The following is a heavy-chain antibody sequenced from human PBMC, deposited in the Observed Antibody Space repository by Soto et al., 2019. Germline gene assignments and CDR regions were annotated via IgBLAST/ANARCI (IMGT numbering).Heavy chain of an antibody. V-gene: IGHV3-15*01. CDR2: IKSKSAGGTT. J-gene: IGHJ4*02. D-gene: IGHD2-2*01. Sequence: GGSLRLSCAASGFTFNNAWMNWVRQAPGKGLEWIARIKSKSAGGTTDYAAPVKGRFTISRDDSKDTLYLQMNSLKTEDTATYYCTTDSGLDLVPAVGYWGQGTLVTVSS. CDR3: TTDSGLDLVPAVGY. CDR1: GFTFNNAW.